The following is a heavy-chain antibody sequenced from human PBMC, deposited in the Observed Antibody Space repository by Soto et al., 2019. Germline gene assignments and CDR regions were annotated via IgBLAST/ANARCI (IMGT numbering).Heavy chain of an antibody. V-gene: IGHV3-30*18. Sequence: QVQLVESGGGVVQPGKSLRLSCADSGFTFSVYGMHWVRQAPGKGLEWVALISSDGTKKNYADSVEGRFTISRDTSKNTLYLQMNSLRAEDTAVYYCAKDHHGGSAVTTRTFDYWCQGTLVTVSS. J-gene: IGHJ4*02. CDR3: AKDHHGGSAVTTRTFDY. CDR2: ISSDGTKK. D-gene: IGHD4-17*01. CDR1: GFTFSVYG.